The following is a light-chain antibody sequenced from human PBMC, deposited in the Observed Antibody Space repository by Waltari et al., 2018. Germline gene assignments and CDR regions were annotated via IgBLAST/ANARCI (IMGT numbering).Light chain of an antibody. V-gene: IGKV3-20*01. CDR1: QSVSSSY. Sequence: ELVLTQSPGTLSLSPGQRAALPCRASQSVSSSYLAWYQQKPGQAPRLLIYGASSRSTGIPDRFSGSGSGTDFTLTIGRLEPEDFAVYYCQQYGSSPLTFGGGTKVEIK. CDR3: QQYGSSPLT. J-gene: IGKJ4*01. CDR2: GAS.